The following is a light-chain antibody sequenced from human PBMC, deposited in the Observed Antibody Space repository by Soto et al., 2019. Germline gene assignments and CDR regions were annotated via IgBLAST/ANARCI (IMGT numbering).Light chain of an antibody. J-gene: IGKJ5*01. CDR1: QRISSW. CDR2: DAS. V-gene: IGKV1-5*01. CDR3: QQYNNWPLT. Sequence: DIERTQWHASLSASVGDRVTXTCPASQRISSWLAWYQQKPGKAPKLLIYDASSLESGVPSRFSGSGSGTEFTLTISSLQSEDFAVYYCQQYNNWPLTFGQGTRLEIK.